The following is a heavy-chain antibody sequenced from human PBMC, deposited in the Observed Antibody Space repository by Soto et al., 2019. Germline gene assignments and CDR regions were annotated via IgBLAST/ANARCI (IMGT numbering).Heavy chain of an antibody. Sequence: PGGSLRLSCAASGFTFSTYSMNWVRQAPGKGLEWVSYISSSSSTIFYTDSVKGRFTVSRDNAKNSLYLQMNSLRVEDTAVYFCAKDTYYHDTSGYYIFEFWGQGTLVTVSS. V-gene: IGHV3-48*01. CDR3: AKDTYYHDTSGYYIFEF. J-gene: IGHJ4*02. D-gene: IGHD3-22*01. CDR2: ISSSSSTI. CDR1: GFTFSTYS.